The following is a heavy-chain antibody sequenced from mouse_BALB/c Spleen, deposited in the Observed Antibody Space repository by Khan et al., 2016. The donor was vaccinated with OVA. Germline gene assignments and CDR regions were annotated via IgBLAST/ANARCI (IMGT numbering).Heavy chain of an antibody. V-gene: IGHV5-6-3*01. Sequence: EVELVESGGGLVQPGGSLKLSCAASGFTFSSYGMSWVRQTPDKRQELVATINTNVGSTYYPDCVKGRFPISRDNAKNTLYLQMISLKSEDTAMYYCARVGIIYYGNYAYYFDYWGQGTTLTVSS. CDR2: INTNVGST. CDR1: GFTFSSYG. D-gene: IGHD2-1*01. J-gene: IGHJ2*01. CDR3: ARVGIIYYGNYAYYFDY.